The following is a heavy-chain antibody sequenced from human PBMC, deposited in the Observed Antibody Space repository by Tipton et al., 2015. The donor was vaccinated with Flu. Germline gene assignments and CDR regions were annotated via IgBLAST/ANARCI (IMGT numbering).Heavy chain of an antibody. D-gene: IGHD3-10*01. CDR1: GYTFTSYG. CDR2: ISAYNGNT. V-gene: IGHV1-18*01. CDR3: ASGPSYYGSGSTTSWYFDY. J-gene: IGHJ4*02. Sequence: QLVQSGAEVKKPGASVKVSCKASGYTFTSYGISWVRQAPGQGLEWMGWISAYNGNTNYAQKLQGRVTMTTDTSTSTAYMELRSLRSDDTAVYYCASGPSYYGSGSTTSWYFDYWGQGTLVTVSS.